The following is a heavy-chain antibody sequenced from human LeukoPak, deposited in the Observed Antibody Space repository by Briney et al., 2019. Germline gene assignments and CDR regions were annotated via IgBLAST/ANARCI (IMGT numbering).Heavy chain of an antibody. J-gene: IGHJ4*02. Sequence: PGGSLRLSCAASGFTFGDYYMTWIRQAPGKGLEWVSYISSSGITIYYADSVKGRFTISRDNAKKSLYLEMNSLRAEDTAVYYCARESTNPIAARGYYFDYWGQGTLVTVSS. CDR3: ARESTNPIAARGYYFDY. CDR2: ISSSGITI. D-gene: IGHD6-13*01. V-gene: IGHV3-11*01. CDR1: GFTFGDYY.